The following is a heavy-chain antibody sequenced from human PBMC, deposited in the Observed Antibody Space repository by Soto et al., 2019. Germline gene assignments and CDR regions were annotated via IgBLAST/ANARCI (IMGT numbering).Heavy chain of an antibody. CDR1: GFTFSSYA. V-gene: IGHV3-23*01. J-gene: IGHJ3*02. CDR2: ISGSGGST. Sequence: GGSLRLSCAASGFTFSSYAMSWVRQAPGKGLEWVSAISGSGGSTYYADSVKGRFTISRDNSKNTLYLQMNSLRAEDTAVYYCAKDGSYYDSSGYRLLDIWGQGTMVTVSS. CDR3: AKDGSYYDSSGYRLLDI. D-gene: IGHD3-22*01.